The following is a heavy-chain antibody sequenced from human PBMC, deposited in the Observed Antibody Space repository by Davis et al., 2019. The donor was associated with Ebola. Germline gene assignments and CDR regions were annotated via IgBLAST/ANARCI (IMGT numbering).Heavy chain of an antibody. Sequence: MPSETLSLTCAVYGGSFSGYYWTWIRQLPGKGLEWIGEINYSGSTNYNPSLKSRVTISVDTSKNQFSLKLSSVTAADTAVYYCARGGGFGGYGMDVWGQGTTVTVSS. D-gene: IGHD3-10*01. CDR3: ARGGGFGGYGMDV. J-gene: IGHJ6*02. CDR1: GGSFSGYY. V-gene: IGHV4-34*01. CDR2: INYSGST.